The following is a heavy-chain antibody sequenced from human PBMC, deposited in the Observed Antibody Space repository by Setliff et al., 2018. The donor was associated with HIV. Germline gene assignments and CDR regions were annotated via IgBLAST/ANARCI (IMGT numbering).Heavy chain of an antibody. V-gene: IGHV4-38-2*02. J-gene: IGHJ4*02. CDR2: VYYSGST. Sequence: SETLSLTCVVSGYSVTSDYYWGWIRQSPGKGLEWIGSVYYSGSTYHNPSLKSRITISIDTSKDHFSPHLTSVTAADTALYYCARDVMEYFGNYFDYWGQGALVTVSS. CDR3: ARDVMEYFGNYFDY. CDR1: GYSVTSDYY. D-gene: IGHD3-3*01.